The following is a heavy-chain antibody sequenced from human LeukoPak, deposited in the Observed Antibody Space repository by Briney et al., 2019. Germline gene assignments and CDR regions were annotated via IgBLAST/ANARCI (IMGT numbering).Heavy chain of an antibody. D-gene: IGHD4-17*01. CDR3: AKDSSVPYGITD. CDR1: GFTFSKYA. V-gene: IGHV3-23*01. J-gene: IGHJ4*02. CDR2: ISGSDGNK. Sequence: NPGGSLRLSCAASGFTFSKYAMSWVRQAPGKGLEWVSAISGSDGNKFYADSVKGRFTISRDNSKNTLSLQMNSLRAEDTALYYCAKDSSVPYGITDWGQGTLVTVSS.